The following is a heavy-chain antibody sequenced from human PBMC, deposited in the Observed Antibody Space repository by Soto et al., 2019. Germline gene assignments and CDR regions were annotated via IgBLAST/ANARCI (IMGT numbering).Heavy chain of an antibody. CDR1: GFTFSSYA. J-gene: IGHJ4*02. CDR2: ISGSGGNT. D-gene: IGHD6-19*01. Sequence: EAQLLESGGGLVQPGGSLRLSCAASGFTFSSYAMSWVRQAPGKGLEWVSGISGSGGNTYYADSVKGRFTISRDNSKNTLYLQMNSLRAEDTAVYYCVKGSSGWYSGYWGQGTLVTVSS. CDR3: VKGSSGWYSGY. V-gene: IGHV3-23*01.